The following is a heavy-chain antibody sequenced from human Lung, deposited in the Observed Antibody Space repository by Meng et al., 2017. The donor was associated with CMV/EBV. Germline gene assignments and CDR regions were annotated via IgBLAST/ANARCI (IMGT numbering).Heavy chain of an antibody. D-gene: IGHD6-13*01. CDR3: ARVEGGSSWYLFTY. CDR1: GLPVSSKY. Sequence: VLGLPVSSKYMTWVRQPPGKGLEWVAVIETDGNTDYADSVKGRFTISRERSNNMLYLHMNTLRTEDTAVYYCARVEGGSSWYLFTYWGQGTLVTVSS. CDR2: IETDGNT. V-gene: IGHV3-66*01. J-gene: IGHJ4*02.